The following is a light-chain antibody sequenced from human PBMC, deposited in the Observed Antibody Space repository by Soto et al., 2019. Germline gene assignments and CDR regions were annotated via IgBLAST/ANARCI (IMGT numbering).Light chain of an antibody. CDR2: DVS. CDR1: SSDVGGYNY. Sequence: QSALTQPASVSGSPGQSITISCTGTSSDVGGYNYVSWYQQHPGKAPKLMIYDVSNRPSGVSNRFSGSKSGNTASLTISGLQAEDEADYYCSSDTSRSTLVFGTGTKVTVL. V-gene: IGLV2-14*01. J-gene: IGLJ1*01. CDR3: SSDTSRSTLV.